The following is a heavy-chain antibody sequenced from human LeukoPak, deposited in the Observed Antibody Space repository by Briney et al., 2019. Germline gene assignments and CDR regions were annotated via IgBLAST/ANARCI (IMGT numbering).Heavy chain of an antibody. CDR3: ARVTYYDFWSGYCFDY. CDR1: GFTFDDYG. V-gene: IGHV3-20*04. Sequence: PPGGSLRLSCAASGFTFDDYGMSWVRQAPGKGMGWVSGINWNVGNTGHADSVKGRFTISRDNAKNSLYLQMNSLRAEDTALYYCARVTYYDFWSGYCFDYWGQGTLVTVSS. D-gene: IGHD3-3*01. J-gene: IGHJ4*02. CDR2: INWNVGNT.